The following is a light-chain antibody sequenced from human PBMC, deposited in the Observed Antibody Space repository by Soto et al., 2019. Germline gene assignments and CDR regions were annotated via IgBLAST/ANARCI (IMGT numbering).Light chain of an antibody. J-gene: IGKJ4*01. CDR2: WAS. Sequence: DIVMTQSPDSLAVSLGERATINCKSSQSVLYSSNNKNYLAWYQQKPGQPPKLLIYWASTLESGVPDRFSGSGSRTDFTLTISSLQAEDVAVYYCQQYYSTPQNFGGGTKVEIK. CDR3: QQYYSTPQN. V-gene: IGKV4-1*01. CDR1: QSVLYSSNNKNY.